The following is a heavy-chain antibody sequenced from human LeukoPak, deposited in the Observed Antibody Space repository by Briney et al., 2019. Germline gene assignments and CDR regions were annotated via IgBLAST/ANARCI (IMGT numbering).Heavy chain of an antibody. Sequence: GGSLRLSCAASGFTFSSYSMNWVRQAPGKGLEWVSSISSSSSYIYYADSVKGRFTISRDNAKNSLYLQMNSLRAEDTAVYYCARDADVFMVRGVMIRGWFDPWGQGTLVTVSS. CDR2: ISSSSSYI. J-gene: IGHJ5*02. D-gene: IGHD3-10*01. CDR1: GFTFSSYS. V-gene: IGHV3-21*01. CDR3: ARDADVFMVRGVMIRGWFDP.